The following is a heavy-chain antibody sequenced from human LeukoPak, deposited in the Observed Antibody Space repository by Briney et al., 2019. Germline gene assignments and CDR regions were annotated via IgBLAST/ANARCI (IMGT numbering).Heavy chain of an antibody. V-gene: IGHV3-23*01. CDR2: DGARGGGP. CDR1: GFTFNSYG. D-gene: IGHD2-15*01. CDR3: AKGDVGAAPHY. J-gene: IGHJ4*02. Sequence: GGSLRLSCAASGFTFNSYGMSWVRQAPGKGLEWVSADGARGGGPYYADSVNGRFIMSRDNSKNTLYLQMDSLRVEDTAVYYCAKGDVGAAPHYWGQGTLVTVSS.